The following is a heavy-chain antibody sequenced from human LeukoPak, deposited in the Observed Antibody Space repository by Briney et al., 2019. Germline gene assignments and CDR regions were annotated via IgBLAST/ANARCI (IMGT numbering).Heavy chain of an antibody. CDR3: ARVQGGYSYGYHYYFDY. J-gene: IGHJ4*02. Sequence: PSQTLSLTCAVSGGSISSGGYSWSWIRQLPGKGLEWIGYIYHSGSTYYNPSLKSRVTISVDRSKNQFSLKLSSVTAADTAVYYCARVQGGYSYGYHYYFDYWGQGTLVTVSS. V-gene: IGHV4-30-2*01. CDR1: GGSISSGGYS. D-gene: IGHD5-18*01. CDR2: IYHSGST.